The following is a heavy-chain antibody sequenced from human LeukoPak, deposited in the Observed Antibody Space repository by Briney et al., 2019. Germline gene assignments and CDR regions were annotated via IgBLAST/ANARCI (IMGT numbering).Heavy chain of an antibody. CDR3: ARAFSYDYVWGSYRSHEHLPDY. CDR1: GGTFSSYA. J-gene: IGHJ4*02. Sequence: ASVKVSCKASGGTFSSYAISWVRQAPGQGLEWMGRIIPIFGTANYAQKFQGRVTITTDESTSTAYMELSSLRSEDTAVYYCARAFSYDYVWGSYRSHEHLPDYWGQGTLVTVSS. V-gene: IGHV1-69*05. CDR2: IIPIFGTA. D-gene: IGHD3-16*02.